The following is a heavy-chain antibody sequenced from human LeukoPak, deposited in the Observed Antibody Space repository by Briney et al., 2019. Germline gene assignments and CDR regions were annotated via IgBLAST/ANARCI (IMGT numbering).Heavy chain of an antibody. Sequence: PGGSLRLSCAASGFTFNTYGVHWVRQAPGKGLEWLAVISYDGSNTYYADSVKGRFTISRDNSKNTVYLQMNSLRAEDTAVYYCARPLRESGYFYFDYWGQGTLVTVSS. V-gene: IGHV3-30*03. CDR3: ARPLRESGYFYFDY. CDR1: GFTFNTYG. CDR2: ISYDGSNT. J-gene: IGHJ4*02. D-gene: IGHD3-3*01.